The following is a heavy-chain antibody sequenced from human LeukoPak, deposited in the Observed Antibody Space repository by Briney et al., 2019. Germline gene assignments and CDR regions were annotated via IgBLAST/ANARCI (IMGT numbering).Heavy chain of an antibody. CDR2: INPNSGGT. CDR3: AREKELRYFDWLSFPDY. Sequence: ASVKVSCKTSEYTFTGYYMHWVRQAPGQGLEWMGWINPNSGGTNYAQKFQGRVTMTRDTSISTAYMELSRLRSDDTAVYYCAREKELRYFDWLSFPDYWGQGTLVTVSS. CDR1: EYTFTGYY. J-gene: IGHJ4*02. D-gene: IGHD3-9*01. V-gene: IGHV1-2*02.